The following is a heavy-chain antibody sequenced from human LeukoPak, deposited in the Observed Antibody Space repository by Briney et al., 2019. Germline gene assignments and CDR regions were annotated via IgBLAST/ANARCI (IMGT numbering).Heavy chain of an antibody. V-gene: IGHV4-59*01. J-gene: IGHJ6*04. CDR3: ARDPSPAHYHYYYGMDV. CDR1: GVSISSYY. D-gene: IGHD2-2*01. Sequence: SETLSLTCTVSGVSISSYYWSRIRQPPGKGLEWIGYIYYSGSTNYNPSLKSRVTISVDTSKNQFSLKLSPVTAADTAVYYCARDPSPAHYHYYYGMDVWGKGTTVTVSS. CDR2: IYYSGST.